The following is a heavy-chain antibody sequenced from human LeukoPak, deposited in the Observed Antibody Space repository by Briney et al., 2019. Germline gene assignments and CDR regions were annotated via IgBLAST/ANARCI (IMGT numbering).Heavy chain of an antibody. J-gene: IGHJ4*02. V-gene: IGHV3-21*01. D-gene: IGHD3-22*01. CDR2: ISSSSSYI. CDR3: ARGGSSGYYLDY. CDR1: GFTFSSYS. Sequence: PGGSLRLSCAASGFTFSSYSMNWVRQAPGKGVEWVSSISSSSSYIYYADSVKGRFTISRDNAKNSLYLKMNSLRAEDTAVYYCARGGSSGYYLDYWGQGTLVTVSS.